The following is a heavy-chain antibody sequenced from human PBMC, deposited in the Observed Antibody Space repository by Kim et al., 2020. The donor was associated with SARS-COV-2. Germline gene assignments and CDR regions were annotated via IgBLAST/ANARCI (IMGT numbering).Heavy chain of an antibody. V-gene: IGHV3-49*04. Sequence: GGSLRLSCTGSEFTFGDYAMSWVRQAPGKGLEWVGFIRSKAYGGTTEYAASVKGRFTISRDDSRSIAYLQMNSLKTEDTALYYCSLTWSGGSSYDWALDVWGQGTTVTVSS. D-gene: IGHD5-12*01. CDR2: IRSKAYGGTT. CDR3: SLTWSGGSSYDWALDV. J-gene: IGHJ6*02. CDR1: EFTFGDYA.